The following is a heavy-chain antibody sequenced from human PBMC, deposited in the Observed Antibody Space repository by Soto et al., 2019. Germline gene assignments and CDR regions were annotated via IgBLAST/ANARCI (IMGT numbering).Heavy chain of an antibody. CDR3: ARGQSSLTRFDY. V-gene: IGHV3-23*01. CDR2: ISGGGSTA. Sequence: PWGSLRLSCAASGFTFTSYVMSWVRQAPGKGLEWVAGISGGGSTAFYADSVKGRFTISRDNAKNTVVLQMDSLRAEDTAIYYCARGQSSLTRFDYWGQGTLVTVSS. CDR1: GFTFTSYV. D-gene: IGHD2-2*01. J-gene: IGHJ4*02.